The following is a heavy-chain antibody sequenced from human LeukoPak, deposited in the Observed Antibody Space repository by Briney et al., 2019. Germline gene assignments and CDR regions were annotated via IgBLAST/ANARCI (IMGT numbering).Heavy chain of an antibody. CDR3: ARLSIVGATLDY. V-gene: IGHV4-59*08. CDR2: IYYSGST. J-gene: IGHJ4*02. D-gene: IGHD1-26*01. Sequence: SETLPLTCTVSGGSISSYYWRWLRQPPGKGLEWIGYIYYSGSTNYNPSLKSRVTISEDPSKNQFSLKLSSVTGADTAMYYCARLSIVGATLDYWGQGTLVSVCS. CDR1: GGSISSYY.